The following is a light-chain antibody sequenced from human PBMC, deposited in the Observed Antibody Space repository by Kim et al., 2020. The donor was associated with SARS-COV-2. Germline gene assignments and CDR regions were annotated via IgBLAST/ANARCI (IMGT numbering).Light chain of an antibody. V-gene: IGLV3-1*01. CDR3: QAWDSSNEV. CDR2: QDS. Sequence: SYELTQPPSVSVSPGQTASITCTGDKFGGKNACWYQQKPGQAPVLVIYQDSKRPSGIPERFSGSNSGNTATLTISGTQAMDEADYYCQAWDSSNEVFGTGTQVTVL. J-gene: IGLJ1*01. CDR1: KFGGKN.